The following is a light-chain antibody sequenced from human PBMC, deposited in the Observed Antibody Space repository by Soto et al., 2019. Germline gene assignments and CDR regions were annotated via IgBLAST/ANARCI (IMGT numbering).Light chain of an antibody. CDR1: QSVSSDY. J-gene: IGKJ3*01. CDR2: GAS. V-gene: IGKV3-20*01. Sequence: EIVLTQSPGTLSLSPGERVTLSCRASQSVSSDYLAWYQLKPGQAPRLLIYGASSRATGIPDRFSGSGSGTDFTLTISRLEPEDFAVYCCQQYDRSLHFTFGPGTKVDI. CDR3: QQYDRSLHFT.